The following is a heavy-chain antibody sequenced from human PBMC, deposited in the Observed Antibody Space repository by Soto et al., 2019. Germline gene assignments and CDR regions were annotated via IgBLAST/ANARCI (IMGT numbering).Heavy chain of an antibody. D-gene: IGHD6-13*01. V-gene: IGHV3-23*01. CDR3: AKSYSSNWYDYFDN. CDR1: EFTFSSYA. Sequence: PGGSLRLSCAASEFTFSSYAMSWVRQAPGKGLEWVSATSGSGGSTYYADSVKGRFTISRDTSKNTLYLQMSSLRVEDTALYYCAKSYSSNWYDYFDNWGQGALVTVSS. CDR2: TSGSGGST. J-gene: IGHJ4*02.